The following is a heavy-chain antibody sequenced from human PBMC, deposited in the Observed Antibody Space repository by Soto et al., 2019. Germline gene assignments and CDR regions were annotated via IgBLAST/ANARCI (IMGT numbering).Heavy chain of an antibody. CDR1: GGTFSGYA. V-gene: IGHV1-69*06. J-gene: IGHJ4*01. D-gene: IGHD6-19*01. Sequence: QMQLVQYGAEVKKAGSSVNVSCKASGGTFSGYALTWVRQAPGQGLEWLGLIIPTFGSPTYAQRLRGRITITAAKSSNTAYMEPPALRIEDTAVYYCATVPSDSTGCYGDNWRQGTLVTVSS. CDR3: ATVPSDSTGCYGDN. CDR2: IIPTFGSP.